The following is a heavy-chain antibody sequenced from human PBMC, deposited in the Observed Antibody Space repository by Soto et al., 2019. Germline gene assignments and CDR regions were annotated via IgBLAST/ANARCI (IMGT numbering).Heavy chain of an antibody. D-gene: IGHD3-22*01. J-gene: IGHJ3*02. V-gene: IGHV1-24*01. CDR3: ATVYDSSGYSAFDI. CDR2: FDPEDGET. CDR1: GYTLTELS. Sequence: VKVSCKVSGYTLTELSMHWVRQAPGKGLEWMGGFDPEDGETIYAQKFQGRVTMTEDTSTDTAYMELSSLRSEDTAVYYCATVYDSSGYSAFDIWGQGTMVTVSS.